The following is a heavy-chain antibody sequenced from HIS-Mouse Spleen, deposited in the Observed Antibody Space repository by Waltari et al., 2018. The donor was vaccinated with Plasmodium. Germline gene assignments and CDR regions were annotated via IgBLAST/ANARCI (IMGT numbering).Heavy chain of an antibody. J-gene: IGHJ6*02. V-gene: IGHV4-39*01. Sequence: QLQRQESAPGLVKPSEPLFLHYTVHGSSYRSRSFYLCWFRQPPGKGLEWIGSIYYSGSTYYNPSLKSRVTISVDTSKNQFSLKLSSVTAADTAVYYCASLPRVEEVTTPFYYYYYGMDVWGQGTTVTVSS. D-gene: IGHD4-4*01. CDR2: IYYSGST. CDR3: ASLPRVEEVTTPFYYYYYGMDV. CDR1: GSSYRSRSFY.